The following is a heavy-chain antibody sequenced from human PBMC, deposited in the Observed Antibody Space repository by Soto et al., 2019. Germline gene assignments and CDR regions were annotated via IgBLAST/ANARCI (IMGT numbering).Heavy chain of an antibody. CDR1: GGTFSSYA. CDR3: ARGWLGELLPYYYYGMDV. V-gene: IGHV1-69*06. Sequence: ASVKVSCKASGGTFSSYAISWVRQAPGQGLEWMGGIIPIFGTANYAQKFQGRVTITADKSTSTAYMELSSLRSEDTAVYYCARGWLGELLPYYYYGMDVWGQGTTVTVSS. CDR2: IIPIFGTA. J-gene: IGHJ6*02. D-gene: IGHD3-10*01.